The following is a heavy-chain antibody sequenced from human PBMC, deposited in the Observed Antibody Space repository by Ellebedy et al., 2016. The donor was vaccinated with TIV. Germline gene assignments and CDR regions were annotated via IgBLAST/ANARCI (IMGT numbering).Heavy chain of an antibody. CDR1: GGSISSNY. CDR2: IYNSVIT. D-gene: IGHD1-26*01. CDR3: ARRYSGSSYHYFDY. J-gene: IGHJ4*02. V-gene: IGHV4-59*08. Sequence: MPGGSLRLSCTVSGGSISSNYWDWIRQPPGKGLEWIGYIYNSVITNYNPSLKSRFTMSVDTSNRQLSLKLRSVTAADTAVYYCARRYSGSSYHYFDYWGQGTLVIVSS.